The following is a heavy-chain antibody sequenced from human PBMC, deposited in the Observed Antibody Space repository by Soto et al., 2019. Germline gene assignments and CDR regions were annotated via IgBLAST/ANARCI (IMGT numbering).Heavy chain of an antibody. CDR3: ASDGYNLRGLQKGFDY. J-gene: IGHJ4*02. CDR1: GGTFSSYA. D-gene: IGHD6-25*01. Sequence: QVQLVQSGAEVKKPGSSVKVSCKASGGTFSSYAISWVRQAPGQGLEWMGGIIPIFGTANYAQKFQGRVTITADESTSTAYMELSSLRSEDTAVYYCASDGYNLRGLQKGFDYWGQGTLVTVSS. CDR2: IIPIFGTA. V-gene: IGHV1-69*01.